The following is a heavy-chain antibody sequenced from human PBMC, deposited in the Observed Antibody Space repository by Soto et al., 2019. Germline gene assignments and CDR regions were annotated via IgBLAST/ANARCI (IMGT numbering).Heavy chain of an antibody. CDR2: ISYTGST. D-gene: IGHD2-2*01. CDR3: VRTSITSQHGAGYCEY. V-gene: IGHV4-39*01. Sequence: QLQLQESGPGLVKPSETLSLTCTVSGGSISSSSYWGWIRQPPGKGLEWIGSISYTGSTYYNPSLESLVTLHVDMSKCQSPMMLSSVTAASMAVDYWVRTSITSQHGAGYCEYWGQGTLVTVSS. J-gene: IGHJ4*02. CDR1: GGSISSSSY.